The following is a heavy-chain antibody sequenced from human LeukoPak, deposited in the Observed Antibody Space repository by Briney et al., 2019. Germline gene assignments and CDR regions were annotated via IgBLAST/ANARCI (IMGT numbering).Heavy chain of an antibody. V-gene: IGHV4-39*01. CDR1: GGSISSSSYY. D-gene: IGHD3-3*01. Sequence: SETLSLTCTVSGGSISSSSYYWGCIRQPPGKGLEWIGSIYYSGSTYYNPSLKSRVTISVDTSKNQFSLKLSSVTAADTAVYYCARLLRFFRMTGGGWFDPWGQGTLVTVSS. CDR3: ARLLRFFRMTGGGWFDP. J-gene: IGHJ5*02. CDR2: IYYSGST.